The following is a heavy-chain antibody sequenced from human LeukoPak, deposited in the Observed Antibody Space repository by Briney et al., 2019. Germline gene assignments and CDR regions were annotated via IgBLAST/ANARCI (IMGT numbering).Heavy chain of an antibody. D-gene: IGHD6-6*01. CDR2: ITSGGDTI. CDR1: GFTFRSYA. CDR3: ARDEYTTPTDTFYYGMDV. V-gene: IGHV3-48*01. J-gene: IGHJ6*02. Sequence: GGSLRLSCAASGFTFRSYAMNWVRQAPGKGLEWVSYITSGGDTISYADSVKCRFTISRDDAQNSLFLQMNSMRAEDTAVYYCARDEYTTPTDTFYYGMDVWGQGTTVTVSS.